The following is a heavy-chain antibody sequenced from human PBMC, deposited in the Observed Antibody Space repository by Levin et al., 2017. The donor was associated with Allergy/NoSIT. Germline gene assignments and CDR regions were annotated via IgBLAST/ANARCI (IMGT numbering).Heavy chain of an antibody. CDR3: AHRRPGGGSGSYWFDP. CDR1: GFSLSSSGVG. CDR2: IYWDDDK. J-gene: IGHJ5*02. Sequence: ASGPTLVKPTQTLTVTCTFSGFSLSSSGVGVGWLRQSPGKPLEWLGIIYWDDDKRYSPSLQSRLTITKDTSKNQVVLTMTNMDPVDTATYYCAHRRPGGGSGSYWFDPWGQGTLVTVSS. V-gene: IGHV2-5*02. D-gene: IGHD3-10*01.